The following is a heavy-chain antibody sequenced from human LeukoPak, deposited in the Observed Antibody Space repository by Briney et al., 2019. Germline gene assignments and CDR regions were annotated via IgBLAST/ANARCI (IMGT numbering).Heavy chain of an antibody. J-gene: IGHJ5*02. CDR1: GGTFSSYA. D-gene: IGHD2-15*01. Sequence: ASVKASCKASGGTFSSYAISWVRQAPGQGLEWMGGIIPIFGTANYAQKFQGRVTITTDESTSTAYMELSSLRSEDTAVYYCAREVVAATTNWFDPWGQGTLVTVSS. CDR2: IIPIFGTA. V-gene: IGHV1-69*05. CDR3: AREVVAATTNWFDP.